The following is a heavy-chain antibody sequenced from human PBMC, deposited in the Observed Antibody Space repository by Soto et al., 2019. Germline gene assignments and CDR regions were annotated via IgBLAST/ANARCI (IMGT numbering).Heavy chain of an antibody. Sequence: PSETLSLTCAVSGCSTSSSNRWSWVRQPPGKGLEWIGEIYHSGSTNYNPSLKSRVTISVDKSKNQFSLKLSSVTAADTAVYYCVLNSGKTKETTFDYCGQGTPVSVS. V-gene: IGHV4-4*02. J-gene: IGHJ4*02. CDR2: IYHSGST. D-gene: IGHD4-17*01. CDR3: VLNSGKTKETTFDY. CDR1: GCSTSSSNR.